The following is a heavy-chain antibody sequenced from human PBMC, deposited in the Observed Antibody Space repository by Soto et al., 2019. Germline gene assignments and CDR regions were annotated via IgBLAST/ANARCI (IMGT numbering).Heavy chain of an antibody. Sequence: GGSLRLSCAASGFSFSSYGMHWVRQAPGKGLEWVAMISYDGTDEYYADSVKGRFTISRDNSKNAVYLQMNSLRAEDTAVYYCAKDRSHSLCLDSWGQGTLVTVSS. CDR3: AKDRSHSLCLDS. J-gene: IGHJ4*02. CDR2: ISYDGTDE. D-gene: IGHD5-18*01. V-gene: IGHV3-30*18. CDR1: GFSFSSYG.